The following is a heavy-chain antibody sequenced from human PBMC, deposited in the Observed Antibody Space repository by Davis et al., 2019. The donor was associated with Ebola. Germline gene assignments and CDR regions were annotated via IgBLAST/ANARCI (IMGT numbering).Heavy chain of an antibody. J-gene: IGHJ6*04. CDR2: IWYDGSNK. CDR3: ARERYYYYYYGMDV. V-gene: IGHV3-33*01. Sequence: PGGSLRLSCAASGFTFSSYGMHWVRQAPGKGLEWVAVIWYDGSNKYYADSVKGRFTISRDNAKNTLYLQMNSLRAEDTAVYYCARERYYYYYYGMDVWGKGTTVTVSS. CDR1: GFTFSSYG.